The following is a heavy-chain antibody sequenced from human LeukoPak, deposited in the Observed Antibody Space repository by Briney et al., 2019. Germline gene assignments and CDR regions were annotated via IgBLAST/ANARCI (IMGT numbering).Heavy chain of an antibody. CDR3: ASEYNGL. Sequence: GGSLRLSCEVSGSTFSRFGFHWVRQAPGKGLEWVSFISNDGNKRNYGDSVKGRFTISRDDSKNTVYLQVNSLRLEDTAVYYCASEYNGLWGQGTLVTVSS. J-gene: IGHJ4*02. D-gene: IGHD2-8*01. CDR2: ISNDGNKR. V-gene: IGHV3-30*03. CDR1: GSTFSRFG.